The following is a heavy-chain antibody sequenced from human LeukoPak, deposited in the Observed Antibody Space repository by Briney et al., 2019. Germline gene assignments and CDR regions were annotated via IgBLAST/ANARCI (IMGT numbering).Heavy chain of an antibody. J-gene: IGHJ6*02. D-gene: IGHD6-6*01. V-gene: IGHV4-59*08. CDR2: IYYSGST. Sequence: SETLSLTCTVSGGSISSYYWSWIRQPPGKGLEWIGYIYYSGSTNYNPSLKSRVTISVDTSKNQFSLKLSSVTAADTAVYYCARQRRAARFYGMDVWGQGTTVTVSS. CDR3: ARQRRAARFYGMDV. CDR1: GGSISSYY.